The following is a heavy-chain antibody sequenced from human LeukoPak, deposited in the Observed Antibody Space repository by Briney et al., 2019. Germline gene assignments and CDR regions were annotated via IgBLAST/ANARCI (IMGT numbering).Heavy chain of an antibody. Sequence: PGGSLRLSCAASGFTFEGYGMTWVRQAPGKGLEWVSYISWNGGTTDYADSVKGRFTISRDNGMSSLYLQMNTLRAEDTAFYYCARDYGSGTSDNGIDYWGQGALVSVSS. D-gene: IGHD3-10*01. CDR1: GFTFEGYG. J-gene: IGHJ4*02. CDR2: ISWNGGTT. V-gene: IGHV3-20*04. CDR3: ARDYGSGTSDNGIDY.